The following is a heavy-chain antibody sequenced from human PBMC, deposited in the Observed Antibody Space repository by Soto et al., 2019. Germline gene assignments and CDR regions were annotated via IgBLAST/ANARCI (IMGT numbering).Heavy chain of an antibody. J-gene: IGHJ6*02. CDR1: GGSISSGDFY. Sequence: QVQLQESGPGLVKPSQTLSLTCTVSGGSISSGDFYWSWIRQPPGKGLEWIGWIDYSDTHYNPTRRTRVAMSLDTSMHQFSLELSSVTAADAAVYCCARRAGHFGPCGLDVWGQGTTVTVAS. D-gene: IGHD3-10*01. V-gene: IGHV4-30-4*01. CDR3: ARRAGHFGPCGLDV. CDR2: IDYSDT.